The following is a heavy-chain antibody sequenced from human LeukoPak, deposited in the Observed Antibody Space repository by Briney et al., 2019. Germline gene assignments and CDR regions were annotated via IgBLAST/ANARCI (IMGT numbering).Heavy chain of an antibody. CDR3: AKAPVTTCSGAYCYPFDY. D-gene: IGHD2-15*01. CDR1: GGSISSSSYY. Sequence: LSLTCTVSGGSISSSSYYWGWIRQAPGKGLEWVSYISSSGSTIYYADSVKGRFTISRDNAKNSLYLQMNSLRAEDTAVYYCAKAPVTTCSGAYCYPFDYWGQGTLVTVSS. J-gene: IGHJ4*02. V-gene: IGHV3-11*04. CDR2: ISSSGSTI.